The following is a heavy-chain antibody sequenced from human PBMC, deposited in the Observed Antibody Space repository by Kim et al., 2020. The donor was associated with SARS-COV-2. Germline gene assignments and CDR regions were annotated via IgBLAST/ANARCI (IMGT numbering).Heavy chain of an antibody. CDR1: GFTFSSYS. D-gene: IGHD2-8*01. V-gene: IGHV3-21*01. CDR3: ARRRFHRMAN. Sequence: GGSLRLSCAASGFTFSSYSMNWVRQAPGKGLEWVSSISSSSSYVYYADSVKGRFTITTDNAKNSLYLQMNSLRAEDTAVYYCARRRFHRMANWGQGTMVTVSS. CDR2: ISSSSSYV. J-gene: IGHJ3*01.